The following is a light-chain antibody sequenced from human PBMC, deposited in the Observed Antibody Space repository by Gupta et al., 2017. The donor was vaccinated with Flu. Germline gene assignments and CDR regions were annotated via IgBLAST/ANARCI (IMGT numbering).Light chain of an antibody. V-gene: IGKV1-39*01. CDR2: SSS. CDR3: QQSYRTPYT. J-gene: IGKJ2*01. Sequence: DIQMTQSPSSMSASVGDRVAITCRASQDITTYVNWYQQRPGNAPKLLISSSSSLQSGVPSRFSGSGAGTEFTLTISGLQPEDFGDFYCQQSYRTPYTFGQGTKLEIQ. CDR1: QDITTY.